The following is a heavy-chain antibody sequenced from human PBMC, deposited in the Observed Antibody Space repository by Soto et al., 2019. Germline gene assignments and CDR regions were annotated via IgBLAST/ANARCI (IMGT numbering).Heavy chain of an antibody. J-gene: IGHJ4*02. CDR1: GGSISSGDHY. D-gene: IGHD6-6*01. Sequence: SETLSLTCTVSGGSISSGDHYWNWIRQHPGKGLEWIGYIYYSGSTNYNPSLKSRVTISVDTSKNQFSLKLSSVTAADTAVYYCARFVALRPKYYFDSWGQGTLVTVSS. CDR3: ARFVALRPKYYFDS. CDR2: IYYSGST. V-gene: IGHV4-31*03.